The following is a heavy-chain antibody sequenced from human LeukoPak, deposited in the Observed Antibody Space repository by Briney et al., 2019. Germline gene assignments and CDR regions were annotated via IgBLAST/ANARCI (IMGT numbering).Heavy chain of an antibody. CDR1: GYTFTGYY. J-gene: IGHJ6*02. D-gene: IGHD5-18*01. CDR2: INPNSGGT. Sequence: ASVKVSCKASGYTFTGYYMHWVRQAPGQGLEWMGRINPNSGGTNYAQKFQGRVTMTRDTSISTAYMELSRLRSDDTAVYYCARVVDTAMVVGMDVWGQGTRSPSP. V-gene: IGHV1-2*06. CDR3: ARVVDTAMVVGMDV.